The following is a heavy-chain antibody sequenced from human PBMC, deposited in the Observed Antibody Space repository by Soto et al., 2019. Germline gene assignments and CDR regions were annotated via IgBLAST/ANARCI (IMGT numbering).Heavy chain of an antibody. V-gene: IGHV4-61*01. CDR3: ARLDYSISFGMPDY. D-gene: IGHD6-6*01. CDR2: ISYSGST. J-gene: IGHJ4*02. CDR1: GGSVRSGSNH. Sequence: QVQLQESGPGLVKTSETLSLTCTVSGGSVRSGSNHWSWIRQPPGKGLEWVGYISYSGSTNENPSLKSRVTISVDTSRNRFSLKLRFVTAADMAVYYCARLDYSISFGMPDYWGRGALVAVSS.